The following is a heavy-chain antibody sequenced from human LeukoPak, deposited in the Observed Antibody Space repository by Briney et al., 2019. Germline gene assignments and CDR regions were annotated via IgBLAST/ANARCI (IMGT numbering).Heavy chain of an antibody. CDR3: ARGFGKAAADVFGGYTMDV. CDR2: IYTGGST. V-gene: IGHV3-66*02. D-gene: IGHD6-13*01. CDR1: GFTVNSNY. J-gene: IGHJ6*02. Sequence: GVSLRLSCAASGFTVNSNYMSWVRQAPGKGREWVSLIYTGGSTYYADSVRGRFTISRDNSKNTLYLQMNSLRPEDTAIYYCARGFGKAAADVFGGYTMDVWGQGTTVTVSS.